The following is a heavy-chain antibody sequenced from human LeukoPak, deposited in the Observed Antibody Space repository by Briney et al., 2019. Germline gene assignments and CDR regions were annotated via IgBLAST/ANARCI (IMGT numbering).Heavy chain of an antibody. CDR2: ISYDGSNK. CDR1: GFTFSSYG. Sequence: AGTLRLSCAASGFTFSSYGMHWVRQAPGKGLELVAVISYDGSNKYYADSAKGRFTISRDNSKNTLYLQMNSLRAEDTAVYYCAKDDSSGRSYYFDYWGQGTLVTVSS. CDR3: AKDDSSGRSYYFDY. D-gene: IGHD3-22*01. V-gene: IGHV3-30*18. J-gene: IGHJ4*02.